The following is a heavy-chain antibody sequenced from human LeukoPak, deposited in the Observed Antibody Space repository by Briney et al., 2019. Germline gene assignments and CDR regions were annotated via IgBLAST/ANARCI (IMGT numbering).Heavy chain of an antibody. J-gene: IGHJ6*02. CDR1: GFTFSSYW. Sequence: PGGSLRLSCAASGFTFSSYWMSWVRQAPGKGLEWVANIKQDGSEKYYVDSVKGRFTISRDNAKNSLYLQMNSLRAEDTAVYYCARDCATRIQLWNYYGKDVWGQGTTVTVSS. D-gene: IGHD5-18*01. CDR2: IKQDGSEK. V-gene: IGHV3-7*05. CDR3: ARDCATRIQLWNYYGKDV.